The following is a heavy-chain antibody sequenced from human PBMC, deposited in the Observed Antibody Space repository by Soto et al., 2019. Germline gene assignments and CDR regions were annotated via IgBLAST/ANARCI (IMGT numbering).Heavy chain of an antibody. J-gene: IGHJ4*02. Sequence: PSEILSLTCTVSGGSISSYYWSWIRQPPGKGLEWIGYIYYSGSTNYNPSLKSRVTISVDTSKNQFFLKLSSVTAADTAVYYCATATGYYDSSGYPFDYWGQGTLVTVSS. CDR2: IYYSGST. CDR3: ATATGYYDSSGYPFDY. V-gene: IGHV4-59*12. CDR1: GGSISSYY. D-gene: IGHD3-22*01.